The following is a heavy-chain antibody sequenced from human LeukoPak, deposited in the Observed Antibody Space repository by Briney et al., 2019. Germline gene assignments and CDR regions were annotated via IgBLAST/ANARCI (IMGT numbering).Heavy chain of an antibody. CDR3: AREWVSGYYYGMDV. J-gene: IGHJ6*02. Sequence: GASVKVSCKVSGYTLTSYYMHWVRQAPGQGLEWMGIINPSGGSTSSAQKFQGRVTMTRDTSTSTVYMELSSLRSEETAVYYCAREWVSGYYYGMDVWGQGTTVTVSS. CDR2: INPSGGST. D-gene: IGHD1-26*01. V-gene: IGHV1-46*01. CDR1: GYTLTSYY.